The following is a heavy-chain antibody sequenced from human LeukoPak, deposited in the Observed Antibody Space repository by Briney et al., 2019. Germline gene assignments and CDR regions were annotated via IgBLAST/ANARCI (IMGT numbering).Heavy chain of an antibody. CDR1: GFTFSDYA. D-gene: IGHD3-22*01. CDR3: AKDTLSDYYDSSGYLGY. V-gene: IGHV3-9*01. CDR2: ISWNSGSI. Sequence: PGGSLRPSCAASGFTFSDYAMHWVRQAPGKGLEWVSGISWNSGSIGYADSVKGRFTISRDNAENSLYLQMNSLRAEDTALYHCAKDTLSDYYDSSGYLGYWGQGTLVTVSS. J-gene: IGHJ4*02.